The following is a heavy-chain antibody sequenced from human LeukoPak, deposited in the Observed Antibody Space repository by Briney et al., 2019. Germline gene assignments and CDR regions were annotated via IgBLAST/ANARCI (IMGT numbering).Heavy chain of an antibody. CDR2: IRSKAYGETA. Sequence: GGSLRLSCPASGFTFGDYATSWIRQAPGKGLEWVGFIRSKAYGETADYAASVKGRFTISRGDSKAIAYLQMNSLKTEDTAVYHCTRDRGAYNLYDYWGQGTLVTVSS. CDR1: GFTFGDYA. CDR3: TRDRGAYNLYDY. D-gene: IGHD1-1*01. V-gene: IGHV3-49*03. J-gene: IGHJ4*02.